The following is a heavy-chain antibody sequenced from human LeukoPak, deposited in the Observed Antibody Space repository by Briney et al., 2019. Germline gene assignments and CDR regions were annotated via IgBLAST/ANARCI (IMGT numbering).Heavy chain of an antibody. D-gene: IGHD4-11*01. CDR2: ISPRSETK. Sequence: GGSLRLSCVASGFTFRNHGMIWVRQAPGKGLEWLSYISPRSETKNYADSVKDRFTISRDDAENSVYLHMNSLRAEDTAVYYCARVEGPTVNTMYYDLRGQGTLVTVSS. V-gene: IGHV3-48*01. CDR3: ARVEGPTVNTMYYDL. CDR1: GFTFRNHG. J-gene: IGHJ4*02.